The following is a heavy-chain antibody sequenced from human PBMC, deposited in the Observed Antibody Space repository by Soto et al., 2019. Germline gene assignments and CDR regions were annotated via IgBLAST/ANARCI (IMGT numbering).Heavy chain of an antibody. CDR2: ISSSSSYI. Sequence: EVQLVESGGGLVQPGGSLRLSCAASGFTFSSYSMNWVRQAPGKGLEWVSSISSSSSYIYYADSVKGRFTISRDNATKSLYLQMNSLRAEDTAVYYCARSPYGNYDEASQLVDYWGQGTLVTVSS. V-gene: IGHV3-21*01. CDR1: GFTFSSYS. J-gene: IGHJ4*02. D-gene: IGHD4-17*01. CDR3: ARSPYGNYDEASQLVDY.